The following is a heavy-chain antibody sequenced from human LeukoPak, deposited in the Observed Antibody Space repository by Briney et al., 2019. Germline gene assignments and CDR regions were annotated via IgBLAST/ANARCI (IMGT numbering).Heavy chain of an antibody. J-gene: IGHJ4*02. Sequence: SETLSLTCTVSGGSISSSSYYWGWIRQPPGKGLEWIGSIYYSGSTYYNPSLKSRVTISVDTSKNQFSLKLSSVTAADTAVHYCAREGDTAMVPVDYWGQGTLVTVSS. D-gene: IGHD5-18*01. CDR2: IYYSGST. V-gene: IGHV4-39*02. CDR3: AREGDTAMVPVDY. CDR1: GGSISSSSYY.